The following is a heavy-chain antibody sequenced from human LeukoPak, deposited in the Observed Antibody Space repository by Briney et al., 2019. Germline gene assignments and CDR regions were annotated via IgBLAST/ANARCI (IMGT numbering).Heavy chain of an antibody. J-gene: IGHJ4*02. CDR1: GGSFSGYH. CDR2: INHRGST. V-gene: IGHV4-34*01. CDR3: ARDLDGYNPSFFY. D-gene: IGHD5-24*01. Sequence: SETLSLTCAVYGGSFSGYHWSWIRQPPGKGLEWIGEINHRGSTNYNPSLKSRVTISVDTSKNQFSLKLSSVTAADTAVYYCARDLDGYNPSFFYWGQGTLVTVSS.